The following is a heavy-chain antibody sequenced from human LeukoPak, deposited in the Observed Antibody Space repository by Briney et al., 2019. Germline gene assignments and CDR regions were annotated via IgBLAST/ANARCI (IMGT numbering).Heavy chain of an antibody. CDR1: GFTFDDYA. Sequence: GRSLRLSCAASGFTFDDYAMHWVRQAPGKGLEWVSGISWNSGSIGYADSVMGRFTISRDNAKNSLYLQMNSLRAEDTALYYCAKDIRDSSGYPYYFDYWGQGTLVTVSS. J-gene: IGHJ4*02. D-gene: IGHD3-22*01. CDR2: ISWNSGSI. V-gene: IGHV3-9*01. CDR3: AKDIRDSSGYPYYFDY.